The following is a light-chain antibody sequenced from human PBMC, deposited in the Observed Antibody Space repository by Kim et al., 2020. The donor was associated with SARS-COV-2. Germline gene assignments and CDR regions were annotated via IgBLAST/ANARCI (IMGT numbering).Light chain of an antibody. CDR1: SLTSYY. CDR2: GKN. V-gene: IGLV3-19*01. J-gene: IGLJ1*01. Sequence: SSELTQDPAVSVALGHTVRITCQGDSLTSYYASWYQQRPGQAPVLVIYGKNNRPSGIPDRFSGSSSGNTASLTITGALAEDEADYYCNSWDSSAQRYVFGTGTKVTVL. CDR3: NSWDSSAQRYV.